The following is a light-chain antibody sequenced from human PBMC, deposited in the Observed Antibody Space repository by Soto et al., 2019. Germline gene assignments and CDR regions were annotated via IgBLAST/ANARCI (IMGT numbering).Light chain of an antibody. Sequence: EIVLTQSPATLSLSPGERATLSCRASQSVSSYLAWYQQKPGQAPRLLIYDASNRATGIPARFSGSGSGTDFTLTISSLEPEDFAVYYCQQRXNWLITFGQGTRLEIK. J-gene: IGKJ5*01. CDR2: DAS. CDR1: QSVSSY. V-gene: IGKV3-11*01. CDR3: QQRXNWLIT.